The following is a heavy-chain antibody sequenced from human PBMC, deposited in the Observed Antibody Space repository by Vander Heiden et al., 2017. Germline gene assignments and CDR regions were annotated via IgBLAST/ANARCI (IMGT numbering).Heavy chain of an antibody. CDR2: ISWHSANI. J-gene: IGHJ4*02. CDR1: GCNFDDYA. Sequence: EVQRVATAGGLVQPGRFLGLAYVASGCNFDDYARPWVRQAPGKGLEWVAGISWHSANIDYADSVKGRFTISRDNAKNSLFLQMNSLKSDDTALYYCAKDRATGQQRGGRIDYWGQGTVVTVSS. CDR3: AKDRATGQQRGGRIDY. D-gene: IGHD6-13*01. V-gene: IGHV3-9*01.